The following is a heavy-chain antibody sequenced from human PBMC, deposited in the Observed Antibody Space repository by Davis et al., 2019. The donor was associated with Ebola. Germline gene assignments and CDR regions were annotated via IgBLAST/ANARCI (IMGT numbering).Heavy chain of an antibody. D-gene: IGHD2-15*01. CDR1: GFTVSSNY. J-gene: IGHJ6*04. CDR3: ARWGGGDCSGGSCYSSGGMDV. Sequence: GESLKISCVASGFTVSSNYMSWVRQAPGKGLEWVSVIYSGGSTYYADSVKGRFTISRDNSKNTLYLQMNSLRAEDTAVYYCARWGGGDCSGGSCYSSGGMDVWGKGTTVTVSS. V-gene: IGHV3-53*01. CDR2: IYSGGST.